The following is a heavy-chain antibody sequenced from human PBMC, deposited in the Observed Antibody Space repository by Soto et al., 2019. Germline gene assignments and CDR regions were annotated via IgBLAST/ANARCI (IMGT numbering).Heavy chain of an antibody. CDR3: ATTNQPELRPFDY. J-gene: IGHJ4*02. V-gene: IGHV5-51*01. D-gene: IGHD1-7*01. CDR1: GYSFTSYW. CDR2: IYPGDSDT. Sequence: GESLKISCKGSGYSFTSYWIGWVRQMPGKGLEWMGIIYPGDSDTRYSPSFQGQVTISADKSISTAYLQWSSLKASDTAMYYCATTNQPELRPFDYWGQGTLVTVSS.